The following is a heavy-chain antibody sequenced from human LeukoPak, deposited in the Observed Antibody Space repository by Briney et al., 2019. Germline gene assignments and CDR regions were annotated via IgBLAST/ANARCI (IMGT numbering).Heavy chain of an antibody. J-gene: IGHJ4*02. D-gene: IGHD2-21*02. CDR3: AKSAHLAYCGGDCFGDY. CDR1: GFTFNIYA. Sequence: GGSLRLSCAASGFTFNIYAMHWVRQAPGKGLEWVAVISYDGRNKKYADSVKGRFTISRDNSKNTLDLQMISLRVEDTAVYYCAKSAHLAYCGGDCFGDYWGQGTLVTVSS. V-gene: IGHV3-30*04. CDR2: ISYDGRNK.